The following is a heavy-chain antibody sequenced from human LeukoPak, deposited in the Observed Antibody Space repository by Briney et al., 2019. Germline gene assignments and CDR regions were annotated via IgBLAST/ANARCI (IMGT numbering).Heavy chain of an antibody. CDR2: INPNSGGT. CDR3: AREDIVVVPAAKSRWFDP. J-gene: IGHJ5*02. Sequence: ASVKVSCKASGYTFTGYYMHWVRQAPGQGLEWMGWINPNSGGTNYAQKFQGRVTMTRDTSISTAYMELRRLRSDDTAVYYCAREDIVVVPAAKSRWFDPWGQGTLVTVSS. CDR1: GYTFTGYY. D-gene: IGHD2-2*01. V-gene: IGHV1-2*02.